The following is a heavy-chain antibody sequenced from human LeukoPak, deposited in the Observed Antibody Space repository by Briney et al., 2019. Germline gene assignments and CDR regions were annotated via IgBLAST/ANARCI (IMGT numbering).Heavy chain of an antibody. J-gene: IGHJ4*02. D-gene: IGHD6-19*01. CDR3: EREAVAGGGFDY. Sequence: AGSLTLSCAASGCTFSTYSMSWVRQAPGKGLEWVSYISSRSTTIYYADSMRGRFTISKDNDKNSLYMQVTNLTVDATVLYYSEREAVAGGGFDYWGQGDLVTVSS. CDR1: GCTFSTYS. V-gene: IGHV3-48*01. CDR2: ISSRSTTI.